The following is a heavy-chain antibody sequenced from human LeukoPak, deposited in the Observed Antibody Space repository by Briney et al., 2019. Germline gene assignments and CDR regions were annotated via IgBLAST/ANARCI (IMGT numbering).Heavy chain of an antibody. V-gene: IGHV3-23*01. J-gene: IGHJ4*02. CDR3: AKDPKQYDYGDFAIDY. D-gene: IGHD4-17*01. CDR2: ISGSGGST. CDR1: GFTFSSYA. Sequence: GGSLRLSCAASGFTFSSYAMSWVRQAPGKGLEWVSAISGSGGSTYYADSVKGRFTISRDNSKNTLYLQMNSLRAGDTAVYYCAKDPKQYDYGDFAIDYWGQGTLVTVSS.